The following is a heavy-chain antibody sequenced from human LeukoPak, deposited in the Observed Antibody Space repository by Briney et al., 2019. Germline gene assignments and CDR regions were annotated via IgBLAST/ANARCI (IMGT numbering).Heavy chain of an antibody. D-gene: IGHD1-26*01. CDR3: ARDLGDY. V-gene: IGHV3-66*01. CDR1: GFTVTSNY. J-gene: IGHJ4*02. Sequence: GGSLRLSCAASGFTVTSNYMSWLRQAPGKGLEWVSVIYSGGGTYYADSVKGRFTISRDNSKNTLYLHMNSLRAEDTAVYYCARDLGDYWGQGTLVTVSS. CDR2: IYSGGGT.